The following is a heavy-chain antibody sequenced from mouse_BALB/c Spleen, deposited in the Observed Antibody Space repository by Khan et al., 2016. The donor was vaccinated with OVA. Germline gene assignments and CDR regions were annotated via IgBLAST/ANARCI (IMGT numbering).Heavy chain of an antibody. J-gene: IGHJ3*01. CDR1: GYTFTDYY. CDR2: INPGSGNS. CDR3: AREWGAWFAY. V-gene: IGHV1-77*01. Sequence: QVQLQQSGAELARPGASMKLSCKASGYTFTDYYIDWVKQRTGQGLEWIGEINPGSGNSYYNEKFKGKATLTADKSSNTAFVQLSSLTSDDSAVYFCAREWGAWFAYWGQGTLVTVSA.